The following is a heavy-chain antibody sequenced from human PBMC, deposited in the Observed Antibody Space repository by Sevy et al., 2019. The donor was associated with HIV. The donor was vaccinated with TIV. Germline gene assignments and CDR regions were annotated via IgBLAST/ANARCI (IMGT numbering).Heavy chain of an antibody. J-gene: IGHJ6*02. Sequence: GGSLRLSCAASGFTVSSNYMSWVRQGPGKGLEWVSVIYSGGSTYYADSVKGRFTVFRDNSNNTLYLQMSTLRADDTAVYYWARVRTVGETYCMDVWGQGTTVTVSS. D-gene: IGHD2-15*01. CDR1: GFTVSSNY. CDR2: IYSGGST. CDR3: ARVRTVGETYCMDV. V-gene: IGHV3-53*01.